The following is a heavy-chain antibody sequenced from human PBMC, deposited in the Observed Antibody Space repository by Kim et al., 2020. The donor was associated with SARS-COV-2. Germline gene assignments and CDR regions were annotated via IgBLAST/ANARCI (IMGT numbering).Heavy chain of an antibody. Sequence: AASVKGRFTISRDNAKNSLYLQMNSLRAEDTAVYYCARDEMEQWLVFDLWGRGTLVTVSS. V-gene: IGHV3-11*05. D-gene: IGHD6-19*01. J-gene: IGHJ2*01. CDR3: ARDEMEQWLVFDL.